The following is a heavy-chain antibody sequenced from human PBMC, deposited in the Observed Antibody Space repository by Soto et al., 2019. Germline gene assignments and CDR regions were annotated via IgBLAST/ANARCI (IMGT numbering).Heavy chain of an antibody. CDR1: GFTFSSYS. D-gene: IGHD6-6*01. CDR2: ISSSSSYI. Sequence: EVQLVESGGGLVKPGGSLRLSCAASGFTFSSYSMNWVRQAPGKGLEWVSSISSSSSYIYYADSVKGRFTISRDNDKNSMYLQMNSLRAEDTAVYYCARPVAARPGDAFDIWVQGTMVTVSS. CDR3: ARPVAARPGDAFDI. J-gene: IGHJ3*02. V-gene: IGHV3-21*01.